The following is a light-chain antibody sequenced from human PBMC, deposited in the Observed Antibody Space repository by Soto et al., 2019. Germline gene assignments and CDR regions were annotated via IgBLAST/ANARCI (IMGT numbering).Light chain of an antibody. V-gene: IGLV2-14*01. Sequence: ALTQPASVSGSPGQSITISCTGTSSDVGGYDYVSWYQHHPGKVPKLMIYEVSNRPSGVSNRFSGSKSGNTASLTISGLQAEDEADYYCSSYTTTTTVFGTGTKVTVL. CDR1: SSDVGGYDY. J-gene: IGLJ1*01. CDR2: EVS. CDR3: SSYTTTTTV.